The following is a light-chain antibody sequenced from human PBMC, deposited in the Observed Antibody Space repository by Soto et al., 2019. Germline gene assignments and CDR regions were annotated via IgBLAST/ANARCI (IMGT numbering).Light chain of an antibody. CDR2: DVS. CDR1: SNDFGGYNY. CDR3: SSYTSSSTPYV. V-gene: IGLV2-14*01. J-gene: IGLJ1*01. Sequence: QSVLTQPASVSGSPVQSITISCTGTSNDFGGYNYVSWYQQHPGKAPKLMIYDVSNRPSGVSNRFSGSKSGNTASLTISGLQAEDEADYYCSSYTSSSTPYVFGTGTKVTVL.